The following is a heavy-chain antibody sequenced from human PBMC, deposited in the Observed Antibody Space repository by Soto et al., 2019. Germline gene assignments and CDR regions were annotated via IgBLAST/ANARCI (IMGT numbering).Heavy chain of an antibody. CDR1: GYTFTSYG. Sequence: QVQLVQSGAEVKKPGASVKVSCKASGYTFTSYGISWVRQAPGQGLEWMGWISAYNGNTNYAQKLQGRVTMTTDTPTSTAYMELRSLRSDDTAVYYCARVQGLLLWFGELINYFYYWGQGTLVTVSS. V-gene: IGHV1-18*01. CDR2: ISAYNGNT. CDR3: ARVQGLLLWFGELINYFYY. J-gene: IGHJ4*02. D-gene: IGHD3-10*01.